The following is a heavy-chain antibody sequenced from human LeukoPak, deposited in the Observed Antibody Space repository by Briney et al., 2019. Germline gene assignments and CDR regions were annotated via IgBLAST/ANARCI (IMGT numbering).Heavy chain of an antibody. V-gene: IGHV4-59*08. CDR1: GGSVSNYY. J-gene: IGHJ4*02. D-gene: IGHD6-6*01. CDR3: ARHFAYSSSSYFDY. CDR2: VYYTRNN. Sequence: SETLSLTCSVSGGSVSNYYWRWIRPPPGKGLEWIGYVYYTRNNHYTSSLTSRVTMFEDKSKKQLCLGLYSVTVADTAVYYCARHFAYSSSSYFDYWGQGSLVTVSS.